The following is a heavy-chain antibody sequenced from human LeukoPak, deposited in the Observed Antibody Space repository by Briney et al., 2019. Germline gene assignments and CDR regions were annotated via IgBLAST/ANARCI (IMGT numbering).Heavy chain of an antibody. D-gene: IGHD5-12*01. CDR2: IYYSGST. J-gene: IGHJ4*02. Sequence: SETLSLTCTVSGDSINNNNYYWGWIRQPPGKGLEWIGYIYYSGSTYYNPSLKSRVTISVDTSKNQFSLKLSSVTAADTAVYYCAREGIVATIGDYWGQGTLVTVSS. CDR3: AREGIVATIGDY. CDR1: GDSINNNNYY. V-gene: IGHV4-30-4*08.